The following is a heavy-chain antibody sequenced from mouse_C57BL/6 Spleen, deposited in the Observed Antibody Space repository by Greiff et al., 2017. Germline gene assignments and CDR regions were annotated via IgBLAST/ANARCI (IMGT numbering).Heavy chain of an antibody. J-gene: IGHJ4*01. CDR3: ARVPYDYDGDYYAMDY. CDR1: GYTFTDYY. D-gene: IGHD2-4*01. V-gene: IGHV1-26*01. CDR2: INPNNGGT. Sequence: EVQLQQSGPELVKPGASVKISCKASGYTFTDYYMNWVKQSHGKSLEWIGDINPNNGGTSYNQKFKGKATLTVDKSSSTAYMELRSLTSEDSAVYYCARVPYDYDGDYYAMDYWGKGTSVTVSS.